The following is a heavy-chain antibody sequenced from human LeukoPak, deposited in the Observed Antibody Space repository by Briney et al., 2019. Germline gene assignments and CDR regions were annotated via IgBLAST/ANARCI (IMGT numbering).Heavy chain of an antibody. Sequence: GRSLRLSCAASGFTFTRNGMHWVRQAPGRGLEWVAVVTFDGKKMHYADSVKGRFNISRDNSKSTVYLQMNSLRAEDTAIYYCAKMKGHPLPKYYMDVWGQGTTVTVSS. CDR1: GFTFTRNG. V-gene: IGHV3-30*18. CDR3: AKMKGHPLPKYYMDV. J-gene: IGHJ6*01. D-gene: IGHD1-26*01. CDR2: VTFDGKKM.